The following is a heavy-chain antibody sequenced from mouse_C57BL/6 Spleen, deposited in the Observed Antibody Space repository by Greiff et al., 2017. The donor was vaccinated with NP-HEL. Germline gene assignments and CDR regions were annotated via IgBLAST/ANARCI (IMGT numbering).Heavy chain of an antibody. CDR2: ILPGSGST. J-gene: IGHJ4*01. CDR1: GYTFTGYW. V-gene: IGHV1-9*01. Sequence: QVQLQQSGAELMKPGASVKLSCKATGYTFTGYWIEWVKQRPGHGLEWIGEILPGSGSTNYNEKFKGKATFTADTSSNTAYMQLSSLTTEDSAIYYCARWTFITTVSPYAMDYWGQGTSVTVSS. D-gene: IGHD1-1*01. CDR3: ARWTFITTVSPYAMDY.